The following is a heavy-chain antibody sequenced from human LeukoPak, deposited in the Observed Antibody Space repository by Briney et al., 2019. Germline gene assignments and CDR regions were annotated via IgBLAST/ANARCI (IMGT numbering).Heavy chain of an antibody. D-gene: IGHD2-2*01. CDR3: AKDQYCSSPSCWNFDS. V-gene: IGHV3-23*01. CDR2: ISGSGGST. Sequence: PGGSLRLSCAASGFTFSSYAMSWVRQAPGKGLEWVSAISGSGGSTYYADSVKGRFTISRDNSKNTLYLQMNSLRAEDTAVYYCAKDQYCSSPSCWNFDSWGQGTLVTVSS. CDR1: GFTFSSYA. J-gene: IGHJ4*02.